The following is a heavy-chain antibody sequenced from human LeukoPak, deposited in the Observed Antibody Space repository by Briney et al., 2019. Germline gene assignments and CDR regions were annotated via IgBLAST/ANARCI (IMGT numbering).Heavy chain of an antibody. Sequence: ASVKVSCKASGYTFTGYYMHWVRQAPGQGLEWMGWINPNSGGTNYAQKFQGRVTMTRDTSISTAYMELSRLRSDDTAVYYCARDGGGRYFGWLLSGYSYFDYWGQGTLVTVSS. D-gene: IGHD3-9*01. CDR2: INPNSGGT. V-gene: IGHV1-2*02. CDR3: ARDGGGRYFGWLLSGYSYFDY. CDR1: GYTFTGYY. J-gene: IGHJ4*02.